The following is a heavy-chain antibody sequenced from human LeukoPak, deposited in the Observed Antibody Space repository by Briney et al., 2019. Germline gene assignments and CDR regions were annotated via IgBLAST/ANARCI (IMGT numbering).Heavy chain of an antibody. Sequence: SETLSLTCTVSGYSISSGYYWGWIRQPPGKGLEWIGSIYHSGSTYYNPSLKSRVTISVDTSKNQFSLKLSSVTAADTAVYYCARGLEAGRLRGGSPFDIWGQGTMVTVSS. CDR3: ARGLEAGRLRGGSPFDI. CDR2: IYHSGST. CDR1: GYSISSGYY. D-gene: IGHD1-26*01. V-gene: IGHV4-38-2*02. J-gene: IGHJ3*02.